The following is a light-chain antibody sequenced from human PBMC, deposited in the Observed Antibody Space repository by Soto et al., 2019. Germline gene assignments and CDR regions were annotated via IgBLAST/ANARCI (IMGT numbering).Light chain of an antibody. CDR1: QGIRND. CDR3: LQDYNSPRT. Sequence: AIQMTQSPSSLSASVGDRVTITCRASQGIRNDLGWYQQKPGKAPKLLIYAASSLQSGVPSRFSGSASGTDFTLNISSLQPEDFATYYCLQDYNSPRTFGQGTKLDIK. V-gene: IGKV1-6*01. J-gene: IGKJ1*01. CDR2: AAS.